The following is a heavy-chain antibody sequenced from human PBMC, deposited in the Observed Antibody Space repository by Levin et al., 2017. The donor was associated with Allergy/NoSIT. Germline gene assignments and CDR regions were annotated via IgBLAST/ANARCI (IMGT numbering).Heavy chain of an antibody. D-gene: IGHD2-15*01. CDR1: GFSVHDYD. CDR2: IGTSVDT. V-gene: IGHV3-13*01. Sequence: PGGSLRLSCAASGFSVHDYDMHWVRQTTGKGLEWVSVIGTSVDTFYLDSVRGRFIISKDNGQNSLYLQMNNLSPGDTAVYYCARAPPQGGGGGCFVGSFDVWGLGTTVTVSS. CDR3: ARAPPQGGGGGCFVGSFDV. J-gene: IGHJ3*01.